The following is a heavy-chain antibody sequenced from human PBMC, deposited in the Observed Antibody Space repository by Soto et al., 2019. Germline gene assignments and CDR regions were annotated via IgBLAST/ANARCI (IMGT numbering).Heavy chain of an antibody. V-gene: IGHV3-30*18. CDR3: AKGGRQWLVTSDFNY. D-gene: IGHD6-19*01. CDR1: GFTFSDYA. CDR2: VSHDGRNT. Sequence: VQLVESGGGVVQPGRSLRLSCAASGFTFSDYAIHWVRQAPGKGLEWVAGVSHDGRNTHYADSVKGRLTISRDSSKNTVSLEMTSLRAEDRAVYSCAKGGRQWLVTSDFNYWGQGALVTVSS. J-gene: IGHJ4*02.